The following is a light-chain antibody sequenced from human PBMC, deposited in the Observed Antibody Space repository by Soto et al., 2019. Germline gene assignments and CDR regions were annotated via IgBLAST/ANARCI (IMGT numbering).Light chain of an antibody. CDR2: GAS. J-gene: IGKJ5*01. CDR3: QQYGSSIT. Sequence: VLTQSPATLSVSPLERVTISFWASESVNDNLAWYHQKPGQTPRLLIYGASSRATGIPDRFSGSGSGTDFTLTISRLEPEDFAVYHCQQYGSSITFGQGTRLEIK. CDR1: ESVNDN. V-gene: IGKV3-20*01.